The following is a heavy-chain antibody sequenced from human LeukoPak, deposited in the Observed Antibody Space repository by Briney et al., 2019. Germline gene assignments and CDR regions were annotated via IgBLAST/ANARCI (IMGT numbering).Heavy chain of an antibody. Sequence: GGSLRLSCAASEFTFRNHAMNWVRQAPGKGLEWVAWHFASNKYYAESVRGRFTMSRDNSKSTLYLQMDSLRVEDTAVYYCARDLCSTTSCFDYWGQGTLVSVSS. V-gene: IGHV3-33*08. CDR1: EFTFRNHA. CDR3: ARDLCSTTSCFDY. J-gene: IGHJ4*02. CDR2: WHFASNK. D-gene: IGHD2-2*01.